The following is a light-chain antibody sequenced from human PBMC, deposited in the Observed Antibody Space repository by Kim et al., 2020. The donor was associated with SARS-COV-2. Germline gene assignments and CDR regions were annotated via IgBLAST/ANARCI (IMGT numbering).Light chain of an antibody. CDR2: AIN. CDR3: QSYDSSLSSYV. J-gene: IGLJ1*01. V-gene: IGLV1-40*01. Sequence: QRVTISCTGSSSNIGARYGVHWYQQLPGTAPKLLIYAINNRPSGVPDRFSGSKSGTSASLAITGLQAEDEADYYCQSYDSSLSSYVFGTGTKVTVL. CDR1: SSNIGARYG.